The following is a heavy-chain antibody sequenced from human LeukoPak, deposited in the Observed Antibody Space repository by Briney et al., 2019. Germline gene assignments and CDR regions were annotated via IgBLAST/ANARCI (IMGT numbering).Heavy chain of an antibody. CDR2: ISYDGSNK. J-gene: IGHJ6*02. D-gene: IGHD5-18*01. V-gene: IGHV3-30-3*01. CDR3: ARDRVQLWNYGMDV. CDR1: GFTFSSYA. Sequence: GGSLRLSCAASGFTFSSYAVHWVRQAPGKGLEWVAVISYDGSNKYYADSVKGRFTISRDNSKNTLYLQMYSLGGEDTAVYYCARDRVQLWNYGMDVWGQGTTVTVSS.